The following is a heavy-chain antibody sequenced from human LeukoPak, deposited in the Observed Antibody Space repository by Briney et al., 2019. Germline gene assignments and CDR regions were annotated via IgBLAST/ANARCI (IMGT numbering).Heavy chain of an antibody. J-gene: IGHJ4*02. CDR2: MNPNSGNT. V-gene: IGHV1-8*01. D-gene: IGHD3-10*01. Sequence: GASVKVSCKASGYAFTSYDINWVRQATGQGLEWMGWMNPNSGNTGYAQKFQGRVTMTRNTSISTAYMELSSLRSEDTAVYYCARTTYYYGSGSYYTGFPWGQGTLVTVSS. CDR3: ARTTYYYGSGSYYTGFP. CDR1: GYAFTSYD.